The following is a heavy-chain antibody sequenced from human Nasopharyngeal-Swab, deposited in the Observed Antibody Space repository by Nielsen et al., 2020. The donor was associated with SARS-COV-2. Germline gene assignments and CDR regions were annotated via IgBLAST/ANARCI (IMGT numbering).Heavy chain of an antibody. CDR1: GFTFSDYY. CDR2: ISGSGTTI. CDR3: ARTDPGVPS. V-gene: IGHV3-11*01. D-gene: IGHD7-27*01. J-gene: IGHJ4*02. Sequence: GASLNISCVASGFTFSDYYMTWIRQAPGKGLEWVSYISGSGTTIYYTDSVKGRFTISRDNAKNSLYLLMNSLRADDAAVYYCARTDPGVPSWGQGTLVTVSS.